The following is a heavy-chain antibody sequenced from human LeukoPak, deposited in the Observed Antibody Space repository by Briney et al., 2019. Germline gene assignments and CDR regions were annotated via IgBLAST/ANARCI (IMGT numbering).Heavy chain of an antibody. V-gene: IGHV3-21*01. Sequence: GGSLRLSCAASGFTFSSYSMNWVRQAPGKGLEWVSSISSSSSYIYYADSVKGRFTISRDNAKNSLYLQMNSLRAEDTAVYYCARERSTMVRGVIIDPHAFDIWGQGTMVTVSS. CDR3: ARERSTMVRGVIIDPHAFDI. J-gene: IGHJ3*02. CDR1: GFTFSSYS. CDR2: ISSSSSYI. D-gene: IGHD3-10*01.